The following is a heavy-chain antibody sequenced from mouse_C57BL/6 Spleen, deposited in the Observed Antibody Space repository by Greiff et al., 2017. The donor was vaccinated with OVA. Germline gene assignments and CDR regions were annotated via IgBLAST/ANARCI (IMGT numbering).Heavy chain of an antibody. D-gene: IGHD2-12*01. Sequence: EVQVVESGGGLVKPGGSLKLSCAASGFTFSDYGMHWVRQAPEKGLEWVAYISSGSSTIYYADTVKGRFTISRDNAKNTLFLQMTSLRSEDTAMYYCARPGIVYDVAYWGQGTLVTVSA. V-gene: IGHV5-17*01. CDR2: ISSGSSTI. CDR1: GFTFSDYG. CDR3: ARPGIVYDVAY. J-gene: IGHJ3*01.